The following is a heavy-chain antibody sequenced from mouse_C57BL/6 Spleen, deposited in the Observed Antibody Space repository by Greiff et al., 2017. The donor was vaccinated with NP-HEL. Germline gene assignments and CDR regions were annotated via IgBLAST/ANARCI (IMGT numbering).Heavy chain of an antibody. Sequence: EVHLVESGGGLVKPGGSLKLSCAASGFTFSSYAMSWVRQTPEKRLEWVATISDGGSYTYYPDNVKGRFTISRDNAKNNLYLQMSHLKSEDTAMYYCARAPYYYGSYYYAMDYWGQGTSVTVSS. CDR3: ARAPYYYGSYYYAMDY. CDR1: GFTFSSYA. D-gene: IGHD1-1*01. CDR2: ISDGGSYT. V-gene: IGHV5-4*01. J-gene: IGHJ4*01.